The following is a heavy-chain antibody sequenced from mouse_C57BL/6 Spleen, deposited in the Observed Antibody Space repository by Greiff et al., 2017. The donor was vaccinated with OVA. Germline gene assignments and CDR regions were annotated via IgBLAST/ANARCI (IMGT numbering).Heavy chain of an antibody. CDR3: ARDGYYEAWFAY. V-gene: IGHV1-53*01. D-gene: IGHD2-3*01. J-gene: IGHJ3*01. CDR2: INPSNGGT. CDR1: GYTFPSYW. Sequence: QVHVKQPGTELVKPGASVKLSCKASGYTFPSYWMHWVKQRPGQGLEWIGNINPSNGGTNYNEKFKSKATLTVDKSSSTAYMQLSSLTSEDSAVYYCARDGYYEAWFAYWGQGTLVTVSA.